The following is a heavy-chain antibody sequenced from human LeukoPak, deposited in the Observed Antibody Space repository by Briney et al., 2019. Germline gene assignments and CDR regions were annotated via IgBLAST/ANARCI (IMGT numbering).Heavy chain of an antibody. CDR2: IIPILGIA. J-gene: IGHJ2*01. CDR3: ARDHGGNNWYFDL. CDR1: GGTFSSYA. D-gene: IGHD4-23*01. Sequence: SVKVSCKAFGGTFSSYAISWVRQAPGQGLEWMGRIIPILGIANYAQKFQGRVTITADKSTSTAYMELSSLRSEDTAVYYCARDHGGNNWYFDLWGRGTLVTVSS. V-gene: IGHV1-69*04.